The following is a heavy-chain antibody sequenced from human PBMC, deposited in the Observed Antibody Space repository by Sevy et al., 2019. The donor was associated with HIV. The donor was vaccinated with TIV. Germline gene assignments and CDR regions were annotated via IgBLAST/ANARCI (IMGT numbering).Heavy chain of an antibody. D-gene: IGHD3-22*01. CDR2: IHYSGST. J-gene: IGHJ4*02. Sequence: SETLSLTCTVSGGSISSNYWSWIRQPPGKGLEWIGYIHYSGSTKYNPSLKSRVSISVDTTKNQFSLKLNSVTAADTAVYYCARDGYYSDTRGYYHYYFDYWGQGTLVTVSS. CDR1: GGSISSNY. V-gene: IGHV4-59*01. CDR3: ARDGYYSDTRGYYHYYFDY.